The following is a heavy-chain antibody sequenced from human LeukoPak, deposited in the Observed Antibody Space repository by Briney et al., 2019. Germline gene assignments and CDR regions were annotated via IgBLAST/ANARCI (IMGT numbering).Heavy chain of an antibody. V-gene: IGHV4-61*01. CDR2: IYYSGST. CDR3: ASQYGGATAFT. CDR1: GGSISSSSYY. J-gene: IGHJ5*02. D-gene: IGHD1-26*01. Sequence: PSETLSLTCTVPGGSISSSSYYWSWIRQPPGKGLEWIEYIYYSGSTNYNPSLKSRVTISVDTSKNQFSLKLSSVTAADTAVYYCASQYGGATAFTWGQGTLVTVSS.